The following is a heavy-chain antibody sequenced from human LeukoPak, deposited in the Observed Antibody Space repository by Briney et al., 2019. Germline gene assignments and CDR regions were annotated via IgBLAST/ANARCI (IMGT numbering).Heavy chain of an antibody. D-gene: IGHD1-26*01. Sequence: SETLSLTCTVSGGSISSSGYYWSWIRQPPGKGLEWIGYIYYSGSTNYNPSLKSRVTISVDTSKNQFSLKLSSVTAADTAVYYCARGVDSGSYWEGEYYFDYWGQGTLVTVSS. CDR2: IYYSGST. V-gene: IGHV4-61*08. CDR1: GGSISSSGYY. J-gene: IGHJ4*02. CDR3: ARGVDSGSYWEGEYYFDY.